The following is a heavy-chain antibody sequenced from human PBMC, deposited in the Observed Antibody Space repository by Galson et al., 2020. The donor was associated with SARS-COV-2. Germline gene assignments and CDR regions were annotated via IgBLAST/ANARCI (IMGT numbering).Heavy chain of an antibody. J-gene: IGHJ1*01. Sequence: GGSLRLSCAASGFTVRSYYMSWVRQGPEKGLEWISVIYTGDNTAYADSVKGRFTISRDNLKNTVNLQMRSLRADDTAVYYCARDGEDGYVQHWGQGTVVTFSS. V-gene: IGHV3-53*01. D-gene: IGHD3-10*01. CDR3: ARDGEDGYVQH. CDR1: GFTVRSYY. CDR2: IYTGDNT.